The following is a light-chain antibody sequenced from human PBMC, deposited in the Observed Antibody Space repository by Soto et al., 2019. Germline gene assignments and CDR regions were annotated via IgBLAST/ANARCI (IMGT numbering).Light chain of an antibody. V-gene: IGLV2-11*01. CDR1: SRDVGGYNY. CDR2: DVT. J-gene: IGLJ1*01. Sequence: QSALTQPRSVSGSPGQSVTISCTGTSRDVGGYNYVSWYQQHPGKAPKVIIYDVTKRPSGVPYRFSGSKSGNTASLTISGLQAEDEADYFCCSYAGSHPYVFGAGTKLTVL. CDR3: CSYAGSHPYV.